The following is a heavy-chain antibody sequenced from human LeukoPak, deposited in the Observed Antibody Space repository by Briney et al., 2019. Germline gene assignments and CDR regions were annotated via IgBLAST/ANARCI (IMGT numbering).Heavy chain of an antibody. D-gene: IGHD3-9*01. CDR3: ARSTYDILTGYPTFDY. Sequence: PSETLSLTCTVSGGSISSGSYYWSWIRQPAGKGLEWIGRIYISGNTNYNPSLKSRVTISVDTSKNQFSLKLSSVTAADTAVYFCARSTYDILTGYPTFDYWGQGTLVTVSS. V-gene: IGHV4-61*02. CDR2: IYISGNT. J-gene: IGHJ4*02. CDR1: GGSISSGSYY.